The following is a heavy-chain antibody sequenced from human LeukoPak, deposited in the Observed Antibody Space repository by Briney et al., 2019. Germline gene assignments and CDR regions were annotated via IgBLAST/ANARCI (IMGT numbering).Heavy chain of an antibody. D-gene: IGHD3-9*01. CDR1: GGSISSGGYY. J-gene: IGHJ3*02. Sequence: SETLSLTCTVSGGSISSGGYYWSWIRQHPGKSLEWIGYIYYSGSTYYNPSLKSRVTISVDTSKNQFSLKLSSVTAADTAVYYCARGGLRYFDWFGAFDIWGQGTMVTVSS. CDR2: IYYSGST. CDR3: ARGGLRYFDWFGAFDI. V-gene: IGHV4-31*03.